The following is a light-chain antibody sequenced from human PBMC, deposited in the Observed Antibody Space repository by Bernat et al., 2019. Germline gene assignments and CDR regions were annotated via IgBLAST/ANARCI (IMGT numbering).Light chain of an antibody. CDR3: SSYAGSDDLV. CDR2: DVT. J-gene: IGLJ3*02. Sequence: QSALTQPPSASGSPGQSVTISCTVTSSDVGGSKYVSWYQQHPGKVPRLIIYDVTKRPSGVPARFSGSKSGNTASLSVSGLQAEDEADYYCSSYAGSDDLVFGGGTKLTVL. CDR1: SSDVGGSKY. V-gene: IGLV2-8*01.